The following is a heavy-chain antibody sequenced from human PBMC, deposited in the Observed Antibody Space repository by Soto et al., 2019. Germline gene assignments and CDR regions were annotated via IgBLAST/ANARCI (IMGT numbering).Heavy chain of an antibody. Sequence: GGSLRLSCAASGFTFSMFSMHWVRQAPGKGLEYVSGISSNGDSTYYADSVKGRFTISRDNSKNTLYLRMSSLRAVDTAVYYCVHPRSTVQIPPTWGQGTLVTVSS. CDR1: GFTFSMFS. CDR3: VHPRSTVQIPPT. J-gene: IGHJ5*02. CDR2: ISSNGDST. V-gene: IGHV3-64D*06. D-gene: IGHD4-17*01.